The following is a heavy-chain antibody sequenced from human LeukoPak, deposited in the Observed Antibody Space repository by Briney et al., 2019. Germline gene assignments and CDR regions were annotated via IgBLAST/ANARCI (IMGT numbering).Heavy chain of an antibody. CDR3: ARRSSSWYYFDY. CDR2: TNHSGST. J-gene: IGHJ4*02. V-gene: IGHV4-34*01. CDR1: GGSFSGYY. Sequence: SETLSLTCAVYGGSFSGYYWSWIRQPPGKGLEWIGETNHSGSTNYNPSLKSRVTISVDTSKNQFSLKLSSVTAADTAVYYCARRSSSWYYFDYWGQGTLVTVSS. D-gene: IGHD6-13*01.